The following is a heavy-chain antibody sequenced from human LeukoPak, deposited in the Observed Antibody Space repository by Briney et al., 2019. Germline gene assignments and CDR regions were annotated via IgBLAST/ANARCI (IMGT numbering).Heavy chain of an antibody. CDR1: GFTFSSYG. CDR2: ISYDGSNK. J-gene: IGHJ4*02. CDR3: AKPPSGSYGYYFDY. D-gene: IGHD1-26*01. V-gene: IGHV3-30*18. Sequence: PGRSLRLSCAASGFTFSSYGMHWVRQAPGKGLEWVAVISYDGSNKYYADSVKGRFTISRDNSKNTLYLQMNSLRAEDTAVYYCAKPPSGSYGYYFDYWGQGTLVTVSS.